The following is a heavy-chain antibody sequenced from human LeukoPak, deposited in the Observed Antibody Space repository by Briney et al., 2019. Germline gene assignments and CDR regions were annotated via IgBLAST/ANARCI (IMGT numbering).Heavy chain of an antibody. D-gene: IGHD2-15*01. Sequence: PSETLSLTCAVYGGSFSGYYWSWIRQPPGKGLEWIGEINHSGSTNYNPSLKSRVTISVDTSKSQFSLKLSSVTAADTAVYYCARGPPGSGRKNWFDPWGQGTLVTVSS. CDR2: INHSGST. J-gene: IGHJ5*02. CDR1: GGSFSGYY. V-gene: IGHV4-34*01. CDR3: ARGPPGSGRKNWFDP.